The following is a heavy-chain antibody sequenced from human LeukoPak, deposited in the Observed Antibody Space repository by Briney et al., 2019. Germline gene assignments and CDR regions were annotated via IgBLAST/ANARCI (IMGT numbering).Heavy chain of an antibody. CDR3: AKDRDSSGCDY. CDR1: GDSVSSNSAV. D-gene: IGHD6-19*01. CDR2: TYYRSKWYN. V-gene: IGHV6-1*01. Sequence: SQTLSLTRAISGDSVSSNSAVWNWITQSPSRGLGWLGRTYYRSKWYNDYAVSVKSRITINPDTSKNQFSLQLNSVTPEDTAVYYCAKDRDSSGCDYWGQGTLVTVSS. J-gene: IGHJ4*02.